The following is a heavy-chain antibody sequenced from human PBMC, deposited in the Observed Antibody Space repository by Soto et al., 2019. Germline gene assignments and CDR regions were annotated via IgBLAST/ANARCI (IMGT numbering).Heavy chain of an antibody. CDR3: ARGSYDFWSGYYPTNYYYYGMDV. D-gene: IGHD3-3*01. Sequence: PSETLSLTCAVSGGSISSGGYSWSWIRQPPGKGLEWIGYIYHSGRTYYNPSLKSRVTISVDRSKNQFSLKLSSVTAADTAVYYCARGSYDFWSGYYPTNYYYYGMDVWGQGTTVTVSS. CDR1: GGSISSGGYS. CDR2: IYHSGRT. V-gene: IGHV4-30-2*01. J-gene: IGHJ6*02.